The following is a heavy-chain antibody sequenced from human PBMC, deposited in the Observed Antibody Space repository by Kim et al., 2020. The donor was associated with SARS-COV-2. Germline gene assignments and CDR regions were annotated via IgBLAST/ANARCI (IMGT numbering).Heavy chain of an antibody. D-gene: IGHD3-9*01. CDR2: INHSGST. CDR3: ARGPRLLTGYYTSYYYYGMDV. V-gene: IGHV4-34*01. Sequence: SETLSLTCAVYGGSFSGYYWSWIRQPPGKGLEWIGEINHSGSTNYNPSLTSRVTTSVDTSKNQFSLKLSSVTAADTAVYYCARGPRLLTGYYTSYYYYGMDVWGQGTTVTVSS. J-gene: IGHJ6*02. CDR1: GGSFSGYY.